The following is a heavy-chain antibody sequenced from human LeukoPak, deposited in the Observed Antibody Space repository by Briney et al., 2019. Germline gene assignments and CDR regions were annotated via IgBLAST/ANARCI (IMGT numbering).Heavy chain of an antibody. V-gene: IGHV3-30*18. Sequence: GGSLRLSCAASGFTFSSYGMHWVRQAPGKGLEWVAVISYDGSNKYYADSVKGRFTISRDNSKNTLYLQMNSLRAEDTAVYYCAKDVYRGDYDILTGQVGMDVWGQGTTVTVSS. D-gene: IGHD3-9*01. CDR2: ISYDGSNK. J-gene: IGHJ6*02. CDR1: GFTFSSYG. CDR3: AKDVYRGDYDILTGQVGMDV.